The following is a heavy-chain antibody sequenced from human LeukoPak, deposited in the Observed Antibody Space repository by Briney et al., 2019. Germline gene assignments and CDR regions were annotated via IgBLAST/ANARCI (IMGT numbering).Heavy chain of an antibody. CDR2: IKQDGSEK. V-gene: IGHV3-7*01. CDR3: AREGAAAGVYYYYYGMDV. CDR1: GFTFSSYW. J-gene: IGHJ6*02. Sequence: GSLRLSCAASGFTFSSYWMSWVRQAPGKGLEWVANIKQDGSEKYYVDSVKGRFTISRDNAKNSLYLQMNSLRAEDTAVYYCAREGAAAGVYYYYYGMDVWGQGTMVTVSS. D-gene: IGHD6-13*01.